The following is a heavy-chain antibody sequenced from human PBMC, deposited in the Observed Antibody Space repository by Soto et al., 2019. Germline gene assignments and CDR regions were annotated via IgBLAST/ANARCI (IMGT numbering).Heavy chain of an antibody. D-gene: IGHD3-22*01. J-gene: IGHJ4*02. Sequence: GGSLRLSCAASGFTFSYYAFHWVRRAPGKGLEWVSSISGIRDYIRYADSVKGRFTISRDNAKTSLYLQMNSLTAEDTAVYYCAREGVHNYNEYYFDYWGQGTLVTVSS. CDR2: ISGIRDYI. V-gene: IGHV3-21*06. CDR1: GFTFSYYA. CDR3: AREGVHNYNEYYFDY.